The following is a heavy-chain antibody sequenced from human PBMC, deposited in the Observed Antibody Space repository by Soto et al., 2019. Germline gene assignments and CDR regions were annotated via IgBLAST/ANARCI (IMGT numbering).Heavy chain of an antibody. CDR3: ARDLYDFWSGDYGMDV. J-gene: IGHJ6*02. Sequence: PGGSLRLSCAASGFTVSSNYMSWVRQAPGKGLEWVSVIYSVGSTYYADSVTCRFTISRDNSKNTLYLQMNSLRAEDTAVYYCARDLYDFWSGDYGMDVWGQGTTVTVSS. V-gene: IGHV3-53*01. CDR2: IYSVGST. CDR1: GFTVSSNY. D-gene: IGHD3-3*01.